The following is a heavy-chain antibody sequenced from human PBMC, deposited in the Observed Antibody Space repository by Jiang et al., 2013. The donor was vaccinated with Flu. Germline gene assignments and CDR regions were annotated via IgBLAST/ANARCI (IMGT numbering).Heavy chain of an antibody. J-gene: IGHJ5*02. CDR1: GDIVSSNSAA. CDR2: TYYTSKWYN. V-gene: IGHV6-1*01. CDR3: ARGAFSRSNWFDP. Sequence: AISGDIVSSNSAAWNWIRQSPSRGLEWLGRTYYTSKWYNDYAESVKGRTTITSDTSKNQFSLHLNSVTPDDTAVYYCARGAFSRSNWFDPWGQGILVTVSS. D-gene: IGHD3-3*02.